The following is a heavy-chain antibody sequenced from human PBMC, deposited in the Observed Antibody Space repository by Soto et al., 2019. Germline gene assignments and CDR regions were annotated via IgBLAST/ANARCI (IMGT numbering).Heavy chain of an antibody. V-gene: IGHV4-39*01. CDR2: IYYSGST. CDR3: ARLLRQWSELFDY. J-gene: IGHJ4*02. Sequence: PSETLSLSCTVSGGSISSSSYYWGWIRQPPGKGLEWIGSIYYSGSTYYNPSLKSRVTISVDTSKNQFSLKLSSVTAADTAVYYCARLLRQWSELFDYWGQGTLVTVSS. CDR1: GGSISSSSYY. D-gene: IGHD6-19*01.